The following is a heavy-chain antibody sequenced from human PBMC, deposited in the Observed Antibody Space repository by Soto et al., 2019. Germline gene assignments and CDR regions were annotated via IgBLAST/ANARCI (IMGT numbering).Heavy chain of an antibody. Sequence: PGGSLRLSCAASGFTFSRYDMHWVRQAPGKGLQWVAVMPYDGSNKYYADSVKGRFTISRDNSKNTLYLQMDSLRAEDTAVYYCARGISPLFDYWGQGILVTVSS. CDR3: ARGISPLFDY. J-gene: IGHJ4*02. V-gene: IGHV3-30*03. D-gene: IGHD3-3*02. CDR1: GFTFSRYD. CDR2: MPYDGSNK.